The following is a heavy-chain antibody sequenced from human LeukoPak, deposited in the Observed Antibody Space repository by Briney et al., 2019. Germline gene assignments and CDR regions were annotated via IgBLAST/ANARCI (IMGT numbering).Heavy chain of an antibody. D-gene: IGHD3-10*01. CDR1: GGSFSGYY. CDR3: ARDPYYYGSGSLDV. V-gene: IGHV4-34*10. CDR2: INHSGST. J-gene: IGHJ6*04. Sequence: PSETLSLTCAVYGGSFSGYYWSWIRQPPGKGLEWIGEINHSGSTNYNPSLKSRVTMTRDTSTSTVYMELSSLRSEDTAVYYCARDPYYYGSGSLDVWGKGTTVTISS.